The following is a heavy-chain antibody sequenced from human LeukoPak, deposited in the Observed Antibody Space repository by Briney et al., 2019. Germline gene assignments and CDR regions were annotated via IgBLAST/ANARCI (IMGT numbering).Heavy chain of an antibody. D-gene: IGHD2-15*01. J-gene: IGHJ5*02. CDR1: GDSVSFSY. V-gene: IGHV4-59*08. Sequence: SETLSLTCAVSGDSVSFSYWSWIRQPPGKGLEWIGYVFHTGDSNCNPSLKRRVTMSLDTSKNQLSLRLTSVTAADTAVYYCARLPFATPFDRWGRGTLVTVSS. CDR2: VFHTGDS. CDR3: ARLPFATPFDR.